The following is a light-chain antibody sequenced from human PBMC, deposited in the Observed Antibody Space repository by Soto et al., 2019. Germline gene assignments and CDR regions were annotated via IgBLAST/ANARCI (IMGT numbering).Light chain of an antibody. J-gene: IGLJ1*01. Sequence: QSALTQPASVSGSPGQSITISCTGTSSDVGGYNYVSWYQQHPGKAPKLMIYEVSNRPSGVSNHFSGSKSGNTASLTISGLQAEEEADYYCSSYKSSSTYVFGTGTKVTV. CDR3: SSYKSSSTYV. CDR2: EVS. CDR1: SSDVGGYNY. V-gene: IGLV2-14*01.